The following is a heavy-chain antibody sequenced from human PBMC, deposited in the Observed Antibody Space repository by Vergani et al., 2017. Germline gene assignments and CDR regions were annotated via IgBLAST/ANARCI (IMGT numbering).Heavy chain of an antibody. Sequence: EVQLVESGGGLVKPGGSLRLSCAASGFTFSSYSMNWVRQAPGKGLEWVSSISSSSSYIYYADSVKGRFTISRDNSKNTLYLQMNSLRAEDTAVYYCAKDEAYSSGWYWNYWGQGTLVTVSS. CDR2: ISSSSSYI. D-gene: IGHD6-19*01. CDR3: AKDEAYSSGWYWNY. J-gene: IGHJ4*02. CDR1: GFTFSSYS. V-gene: IGHV3-21*04.